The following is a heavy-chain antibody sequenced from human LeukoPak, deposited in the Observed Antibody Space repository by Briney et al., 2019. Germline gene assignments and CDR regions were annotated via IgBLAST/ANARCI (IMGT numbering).Heavy chain of an antibody. CDR1: GFTFSSYS. CDR3: ARDPSGTQIEDWFDP. CDR2: ISSSSSYI. J-gene: IGHJ5*02. V-gene: IGHV3-21*01. Sequence: PGGSLRLSCAASGFTFSSYSMNWVRQAPGKGLEWVSSISSSSSYIYYADSVKGRFTISRDNAKNSLYLQMNSLRAEDTAVYYCARDPSGTQIEDWFDPWGQGTLVTVSS. D-gene: IGHD3-10*01.